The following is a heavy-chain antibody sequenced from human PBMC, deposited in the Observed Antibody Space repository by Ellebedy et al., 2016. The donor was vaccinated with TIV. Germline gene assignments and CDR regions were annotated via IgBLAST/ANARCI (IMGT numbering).Heavy chain of an antibody. CDR2: TYYSGST. CDR3: ARGKFAAAGIDY. Sequence: MPSETLFLTCTVSGGSISRGSYYWNWIRQYPGKGLEWIGYTYYSGSTYYNPSLKSRVNVSVDTSKNQFSLKLSSVTAAGTAVYYCARGKFAAAGIDYWGQGTLVTVSS. J-gene: IGHJ4*02. CDR1: GGSISRGSYY. D-gene: IGHD6-13*01. V-gene: IGHV4-31*03.